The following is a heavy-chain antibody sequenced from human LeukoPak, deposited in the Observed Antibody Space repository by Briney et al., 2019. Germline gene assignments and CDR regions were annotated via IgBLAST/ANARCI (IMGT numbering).Heavy chain of an antibody. Sequence: GGSLRLSCAASGFTFSSYEMNWVRQAPGKGLEWVSYISSGSTIYYADSVKGRFTISRDNAKNSLYLQMNSLRAEDTAVYYCARNRGSSWINFDYWGQGTLVTVSS. D-gene: IGHD6-13*01. CDR3: ARNRGSSWINFDY. J-gene: IGHJ4*02. V-gene: IGHV3-48*03. CDR1: GFTFSSYE. CDR2: ISSGSTI.